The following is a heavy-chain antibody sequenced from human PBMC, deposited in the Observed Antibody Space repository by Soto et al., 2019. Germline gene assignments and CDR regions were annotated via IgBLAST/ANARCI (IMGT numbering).Heavy chain of an antibody. CDR1: GYAFTTYG. Sequence: ASVKVSCKGSGYAFTTYGITWVRQAPGQGLEWMGWISAHNGNTNYAQKLQSRVTVTRDTSTSTAYMELRSLRSDDTAVYYCARGRYGDYWGQGALVTVSS. J-gene: IGHJ4*02. CDR3: ARGRYGDY. V-gene: IGHV1-18*01. D-gene: IGHD1-1*01. CDR2: ISAHNGNT.